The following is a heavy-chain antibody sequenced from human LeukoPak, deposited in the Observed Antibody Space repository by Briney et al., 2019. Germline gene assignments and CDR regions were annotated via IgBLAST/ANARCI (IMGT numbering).Heavy chain of an antibody. CDR1: GGSISSYY. J-gene: IGHJ4*02. V-gene: IGHV4-59*08. CDR3: ATYSLATSSGWLYFDY. CDR2: IYYSGST. Sequence: SETLSLTCTVSGGSISSYYWSWIRQPPGKGLEWIGYIYYSGSTNYNPSLKSRVTISVDTSKNQFSPKLSSVTAADTAVYYCATYSLATSSGWLYFDYXXXGXLVTVSS. D-gene: IGHD6-19*01.